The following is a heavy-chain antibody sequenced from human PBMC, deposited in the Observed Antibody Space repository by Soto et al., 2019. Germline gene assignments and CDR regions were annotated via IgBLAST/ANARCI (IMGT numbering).Heavy chain of an antibody. CDR1: GYTFTSSG. J-gene: IGHJ3*01. V-gene: IGHV1-18*01. CDR2: ISAHTGSS. CDR3: ARALFYQGSDNPWYSCAAFAF. D-gene: IGHD2-21*01. Sequence: QVQLVQSGAEVKKPGASVKVSCKASGYTFTSSGMSWVRQAPGQGLEWMGWISAHTGSSEYAQRCQGRVPMTTRISPSTAYMELRSLRTDHPAVYYWARALFYQGSDNPWYSCAAFAFWGPGTLVTVSS.